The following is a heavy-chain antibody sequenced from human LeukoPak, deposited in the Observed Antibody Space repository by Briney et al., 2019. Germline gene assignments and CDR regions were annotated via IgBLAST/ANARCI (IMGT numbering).Heavy chain of an antibody. D-gene: IGHD2-21*02. V-gene: IGHV1-2*02. Sequence: GASVKVSCKASGYTFTDYYMHWVRQAPGQGLEWMGWINPYTGGTNYAQKFQGRVTMTRDTSISTAYMELSRLRSDDTAVYYCARAGDYCGGDCYSRGAYYFDYWGQGTLVTVSS. J-gene: IGHJ4*02. CDR2: INPYTGGT. CDR1: GYTFTDYY. CDR3: ARAGDYCGGDCYSRGAYYFDY.